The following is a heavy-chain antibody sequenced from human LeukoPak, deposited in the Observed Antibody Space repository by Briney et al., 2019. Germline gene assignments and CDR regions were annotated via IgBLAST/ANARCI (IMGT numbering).Heavy chain of an antibody. V-gene: IGHV4-34*01. CDR1: GGSFSGYY. CDR3: ARGHRQPLTNWLDP. CDR2: INESGTT. D-gene: IGHD1-1*01. J-gene: IGHJ5*02. Sequence: SETLSLTCGVYGGSFSGYYCSWIRQPPGKGLEWIGEINESGTTNYNPSLKSRVTISVDTSKTQFSLKLNSVTAAVTAVYYCARGHRQPLTNWLDPWGQGTLVTVSS.